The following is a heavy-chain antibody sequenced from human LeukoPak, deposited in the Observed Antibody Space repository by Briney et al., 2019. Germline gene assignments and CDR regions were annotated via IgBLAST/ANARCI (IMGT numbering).Heavy chain of an antibody. CDR3: AKDKLVATPDPGPFDY. D-gene: IGHD5-12*01. CDR1: GFTFSSYA. CDR2: ISGSGGST. V-gene: IGHV3-23*01. Sequence: GGSLRLSCAASGFTFSSYAMSWVRQAPGKGLEWVSAISGSGGSTYYADSVKGRFTISRDNSKNTLYLQMNSLRAEDTAVYYCAKDKLVATPDPGPFDYWGQGTLVTVSS. J-gene: IGHJ4*02.